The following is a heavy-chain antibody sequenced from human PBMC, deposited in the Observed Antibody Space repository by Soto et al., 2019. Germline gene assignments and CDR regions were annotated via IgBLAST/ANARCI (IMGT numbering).Heavy chain of an antibody. CDR1: GYTFTSYA. D-gene: IGHD6-19*01. CDR2: INAGNGNT. J-gene: IGHJ5*02. V-gene: IGHV1-3*01. CDR3: ARGGGWYVWFDP. Sequence: GASVKVSCKASGYTFTSYAMHWGRPAPGQRLEWMGWINAGNGNTKYSQKFQGRVTITRDTSASTAYMELSSLRSEDTAVYYCARGGGWYVWFDPWGQGTLVTVSS.